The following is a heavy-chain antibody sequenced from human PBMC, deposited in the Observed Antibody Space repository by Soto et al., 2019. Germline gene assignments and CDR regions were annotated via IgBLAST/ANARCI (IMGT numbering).Heavy chain of an antibody. V-gene: IGHV3-30-3*01. J-gene: IGHJ3*02. CDR3: ARARDYGCNTEAFDI. Sequence: QVQLVESGGGVVQPGRSLRLSCAASGFTFSSYAMHWVRQAPGKGLAWVAVISYDGSNKYYADSVKGRFTISRDNSKNTLYLQMNSLRAEDTAVYYCARARDYGCNTEAFDIWGQGTMVTVSS. D-gene: IGHD4-17*01. CDR1: GFTFSSYA. CDR2: ISYDGSNK.